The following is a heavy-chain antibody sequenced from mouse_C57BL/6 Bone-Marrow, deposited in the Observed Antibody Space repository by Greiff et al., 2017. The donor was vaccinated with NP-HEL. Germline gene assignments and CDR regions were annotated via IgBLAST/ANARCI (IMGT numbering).Heavy chain of an antibody. J-gene: IGHJ2*01. V-gene: IGHV14-4*01. CDR1: GFTFNDDY. CDR3: TTSITTVPSYFDY. CDR2: IDPENGDT. D-gene: IGHD1-1*01. Sequence: EVQLQESGAELVRPGASVKLSCTASGFTFNDDYMHWVKQRPEQGLEWIGWIDPENGDTEYASKFQGKATITADTSSNTAYLQLSSLTSEDTAVYYCTTSITTVPSYFDYWGQGTTLTVSS.